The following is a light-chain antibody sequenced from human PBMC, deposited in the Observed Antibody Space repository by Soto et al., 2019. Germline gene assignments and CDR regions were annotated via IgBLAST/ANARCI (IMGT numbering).Light chain of an antibody. CDR2: SNN. Sequence: QSVLTHPPSVSGAPGQRVTISCTGTRSNIGAGYDVHWYQQLPGKAPTLLIYSNNDRPSGVPDRFSGSKSGTSASLAITGLQADDEADYYCHSYDSSLSAVVFGGGTKLTVL. V-gene: IGLV1-40*01. CDR1: RSNIGAGYD. J-gene: IGLJ3*02. CDR3: HSYDSSLSAVV.